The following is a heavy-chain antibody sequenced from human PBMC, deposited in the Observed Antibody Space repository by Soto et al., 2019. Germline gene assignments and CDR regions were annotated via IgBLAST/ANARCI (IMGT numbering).Heavy chain of an antibody. D-gene: IGHD2-21*01. V-gene: IGHV1-69*02. CDR1: GGTFRNYP. J-gene: IGHJ4*02. CDR3: ARGPLVVLIYFQS. Sequence: QVQLVQSGPEVKKPGSSVKVSCKASGGTFRNYPINWVRQAPGQGLEWMGSIFPLTDIPDYAQNFQARLTISAGTSTSTAYMELNSLTSDDTAIYFCARGPLVVLIYFQSWGQGTLVTVSS. CDR2: IFPLTDIP.